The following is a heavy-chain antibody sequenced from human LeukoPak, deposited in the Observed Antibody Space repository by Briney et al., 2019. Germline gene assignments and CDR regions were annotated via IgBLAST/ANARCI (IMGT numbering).Heavy chain of an antibody. V-gene: IGHV3-30*03. D-gene: IGHD6-13*01. CDR1: GFTFSNCG. CDR2: ISYDGRNR. J-gene: IGHJ4*02. CDR3: AREPNYSSSWYFSFGRNYFDY. Sequence: PGGSLRLSCAASGFTFSNCGIHWVRQAPGKGLEWVTFISYDGRNRHYVDSVKGRFTISRDNSKNTLYLQMNSLRAEDTAVYYCAREPNYSSSWYFSFGRNYFDYWGQGTLVTVSS.